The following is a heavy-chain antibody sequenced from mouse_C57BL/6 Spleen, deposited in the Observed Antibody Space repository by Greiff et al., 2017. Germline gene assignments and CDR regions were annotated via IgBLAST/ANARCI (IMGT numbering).Heavy chain of an antibody. Sequence: QVQLQQPGPELVKPGASVKLSCKASGYTFTSYWMHWVKQRPGKGLEWIGHINPSNGGTNYNEKFKSKVTLTVDKSTSTAYMQLISLTAEDAAVCYCAREWFAYWGQGTLVTVSA. CDR3: AREWFAY. CDR1: GYTFTSYW. V-gene: IGHV1-53*01. J-gene: IGHJ3*01. CDR2: INPSNGGT.